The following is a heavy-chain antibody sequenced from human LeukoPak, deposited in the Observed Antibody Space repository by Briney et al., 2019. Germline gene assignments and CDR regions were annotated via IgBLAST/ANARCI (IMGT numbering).Heavy chain of an antibody. D-gene: IGHD6-6*01. CDR3: AREGSSSRRFDY. CDR1: GFTFSSYS. CDR2: ISSSSSYI. Sequence: GGSLRLSCAASGFTFSSYSMNWVRQAPGKGLEWVSSISSSSSYIYYADSVKGRSTISRDNAKNSLYLQMNSLRAEDTAMYYCAREGSSSRRFDYWGQGTLVTVSS. J-gene: IGHJ4*02. V-gene: IGHV3-21*01.